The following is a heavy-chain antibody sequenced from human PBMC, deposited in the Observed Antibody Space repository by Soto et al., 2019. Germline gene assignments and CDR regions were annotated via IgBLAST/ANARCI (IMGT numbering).Heavy chain of an antibody. CDR2: LYWDDDE. V-gene: IGHV2-5*02. J-gene: IGHJ4*02. Sequence: QITLNESGPTLVKPTQTLTLTCTFSGFSLSTRGVGVGWIRQPPGKALEWLALLYWDDDERYSPSLMSRLTITKDNSKNQVFLPMTNMDPVDTATYYCAHRPRGFTYFFDFWGQGTLVTVSS. CDR3: AHRPRGFTYFFDF. CDR1: GFSLSTRGVG.